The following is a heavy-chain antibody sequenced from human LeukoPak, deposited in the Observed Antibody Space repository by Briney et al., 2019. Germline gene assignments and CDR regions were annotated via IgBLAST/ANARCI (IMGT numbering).Heavy chain of an antibody. CDR3: ARDKRNFWSGEVDYFDY. CDR1: GFTVSSNY. Sequence: PGGSLRLSCAASGFTVSSNYMSWVRQAPGKGLEWVSVIYIGGSTYYADSVKGRFTISRDNSKNTLYLQMNSLRAEDTAAYYCARDKRNFWSGEVDYFDYWGQGTLVTVSS. J-gene: IGHJ4*02. V-gene: IGHV3-53*01. D-gene: IGHD3-3*01. CDR2: IYIGGST.